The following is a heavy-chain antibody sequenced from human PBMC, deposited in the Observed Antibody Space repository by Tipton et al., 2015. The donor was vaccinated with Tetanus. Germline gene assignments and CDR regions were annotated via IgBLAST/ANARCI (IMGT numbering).Heavy chain of an antibody. CDR3: ARGLMGYYYDSSGPYFDY. D-gene: IGHD3-22*01. CDR2: IYCSGST. J-gene: IGHJ4*02. Sequence: TLSLTCTVSGGSISSGDYYWSWIRQPPGKGLEWIGYIYCSGSTYYNPSLKSRVTISVDTSKNQFSLKLSSVTAADTAVYYCARGLMGYYYDSSGPYFDYWGQGTLVTVSS. CDR1: GGSISSGDYY. V-gene: IGHV4-30-4*01.